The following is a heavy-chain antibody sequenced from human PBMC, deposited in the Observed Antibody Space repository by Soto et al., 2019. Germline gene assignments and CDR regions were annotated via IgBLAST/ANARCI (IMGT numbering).Heavy chain of an antibody. V-gene: IGHV4-31*03. CDR3: ARATPAGSADF. CDR2: ISYSGSS. CDR1: GGSNIRDGYY. J-gene: IGHJ4*02. D-gene: IGHD2-2*01. Sequence: QVQLQEPGPGLVKPSQTLSLTCTVSGGSNIRDGYYWSWIRQHPGKGLEWIAYISYSGSSYSNPSLKSRVTISADTSKNQFSLRLTSVTAADTAVYFCARATPAGSADFWGQGTLVTVSS.